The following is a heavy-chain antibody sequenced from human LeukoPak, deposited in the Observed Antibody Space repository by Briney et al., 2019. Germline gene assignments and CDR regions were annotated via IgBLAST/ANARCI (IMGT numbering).Heavy chain of an antibody. CDR1: GFTLRSYG. D-gene: IGHD3-10*01. V-gene: IGHV3-23*01. Sequence: PGGSLRLSCAASGFTLRSYGMNWVRQAPGKGLEWVSGISGSGGSTYYADSVKGRFTISRDNSKNTLYLQMNSLRAEDTAVYYCAKEGSGSLLSANWFDPWGQGTLVTVSS. CDR3: AKEGSGSLLSANWFDP. CDR2: ISGSGGST. J-gene: IGHJ5*02.